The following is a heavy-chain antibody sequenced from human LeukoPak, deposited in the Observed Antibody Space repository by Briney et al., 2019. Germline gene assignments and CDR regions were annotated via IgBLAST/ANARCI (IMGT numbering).Heavy chain of an antibody. D-gene: IGHD2-2*01. V-gene: IGHV5-10-1*01. J-gene: IGHJ6*02. Sequence: GESLKISCKGSGYSFTSYWISWVRQMPGKGLEWMGRIDPSDSYTNYSSSFQGHVTISADKSISTAYLQWSSLKASDTAMYYCARRDGYCSSTSCYADYYYGMDVWGQGTTVTVSS. CDR1: GYSFTSYW. CDR3: ARRDGYCSSTSCYADYYYGMDV. CDR2: IDPSDSYT.